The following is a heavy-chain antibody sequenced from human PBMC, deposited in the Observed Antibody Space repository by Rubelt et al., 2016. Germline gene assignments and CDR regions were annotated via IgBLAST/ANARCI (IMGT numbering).Heavy chain of an antibody. CDR3: SASAPTLFPLVSCENSPSDTSSVAVGCLAQDF. CDR1: G. V-gene: IGHV3-33*01. Sequence: GMHWVRQAPGKGLEWVAVIWYDGSNKYYSDSVKGRFTIPRDNPKNTLYLQMDSLGDEDTAVYYWSASAPTLFPLVSCENSPSDTSSVAVGCLAQDF. CDR2: IWYDGSNK. D-gene: IGHD6-25*01. J-gene: IGHJ2*01.